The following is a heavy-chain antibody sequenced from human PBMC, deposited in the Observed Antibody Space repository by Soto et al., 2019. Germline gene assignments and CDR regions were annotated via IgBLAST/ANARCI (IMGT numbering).Heavy chain of an antibody. D-gene: IGHD3-3*01. CDR1: GGTFSSYT. V-gene: IGHV1-69*02. CDR3: AATYYDFWSGYYEVYYYYMDV. Sequence: ASVKVSCKASGGTFSSYTISWVRQAPGQGLEWMGRIIPILGIANYAQKFQGRVTITADKSTSTAYMELSSLRSEDTAVYYCAATYYDFWSGYYEVYYYYMDVWGKGTTVTVSS. J-gene: IGHJ6*03. CDR2: IIPILGIA.